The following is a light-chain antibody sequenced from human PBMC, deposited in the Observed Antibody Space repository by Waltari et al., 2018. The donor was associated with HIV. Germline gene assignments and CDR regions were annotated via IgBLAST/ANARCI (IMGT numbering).Light chain of an antibody. V-gene: IGLV2-14*01. Sequence: QSALTQPASVSGSLGQSITISCTGPSSDFGLYNLVSWYQQHPGNAPQLVIHGVGTRPSGVSDRFSGSKSGNTASLTISTLQAEDEADYYCSSYINTDTLVFGGGTKLTVL. CDR1: SSDFGLYNL. CDR2: GVG. J-gene: IGLJ3*02. CDR3: SSYINTDTLV.